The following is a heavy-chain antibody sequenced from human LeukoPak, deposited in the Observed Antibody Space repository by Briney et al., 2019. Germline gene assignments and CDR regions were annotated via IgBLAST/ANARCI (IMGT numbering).Heavy chain of an antibody. D-gene: IGHD3-22*01. CDR1: GGSISSGSYY. CDR3: ARDSQVYDSSGYYFGFDY. J-gene: IGHJ4*02. Sequence: SQTLSLTCTVSGGSISSGSYYWSWIRQPAGKGLEWIGRIYTSGSTNYNPSLKSRVTISVDTSKNQFSLKLGSVTAADTAVYYCARDSQVYDSSGYYFGFDYWGQGTLVTVSS. V-gene: IGHV4-61*02. CDR2: IYTSGST.